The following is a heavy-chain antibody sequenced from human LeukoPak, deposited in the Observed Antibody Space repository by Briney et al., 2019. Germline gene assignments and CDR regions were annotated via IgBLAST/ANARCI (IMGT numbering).Heavy chain of an antibody. J-gene: IGHJ5*02. D-gene: IGHD6-13*01. CDR1: GYTFSDYY. CDR3: ARAYSSSWYLNWFDP. V-gene: IGHV1-2*02. CDR2: INPNSGGT. Sequence: ASVKVSCKTSGYTFSDYYIHWIRQAPGQGLEWMGWINPNSGGTNYAQKFQGRVTMTRDTSISTAYMELSRLRSDDTAVYYCARAYSSSWYLNWFDPWGQGTLVTVSS.